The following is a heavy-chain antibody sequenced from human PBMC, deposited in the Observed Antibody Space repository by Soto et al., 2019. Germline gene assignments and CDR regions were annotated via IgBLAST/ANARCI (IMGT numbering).Heavy chain of an antibody. CDR1: GFTFSSYG. D-gene: IGHD1-1*01. CDR3: SSWNDAFDI. J-gene: IGHJ3*02. CDR2: IWYDGSSK. V-gene: IGHV3-33*01. Sequence: GGSLRLSCAASGFTFSSYGMHWVRQAPGKGLEWVAVIWYDGSSKYYADSVKGRFTISRDNSKNTLYLQMNSLRAEDTAVYYCSSWNDAFDIWGQGTMVTVSS.